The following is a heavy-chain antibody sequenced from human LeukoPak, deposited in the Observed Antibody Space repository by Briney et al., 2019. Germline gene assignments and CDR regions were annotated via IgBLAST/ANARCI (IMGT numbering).Heavy chain of an antibody. V-gene: IGHV1-18*01. CDR1: GYTFTSYG. D-gene: IGHD3-3*01. CDR2: ISAYNGNT. Sequence: GASVKVSCKASGYTFTSYGISWVRQAPGQGLEWMGWISAYNGNTNYAQKLQGRVTMTTDTSTSTAYMELRSLRSDDTAVYYCARADYDFWSDSISSFDYWGQGTLVTVSS. J-gene: IGHJ4*02. CDR3: ARADYDFWSDSISSFDY.